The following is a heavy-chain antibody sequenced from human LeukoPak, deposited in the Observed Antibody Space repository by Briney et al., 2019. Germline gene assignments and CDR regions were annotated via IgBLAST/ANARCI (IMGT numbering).Heavy chain of an antibody. CDR1: GFTVSSNY. Sequence: GGSLRLSCAVSGFTVSSNYMSWVRQAPGKGLEWVSVIYSGGDTYYADSVKGRFTISRDNSKNTLYLQMNSLRAEDTAGYYCASGRGRASDYYYGMDVWGQGTTVTASS. V-gene: IGHV3-53*01. CDR2: IYSGGDT. D-gene: IGHD3-10*01. CDR3: ASGRGRASDYYYGMDV. J-gene: IGHJ6*02.